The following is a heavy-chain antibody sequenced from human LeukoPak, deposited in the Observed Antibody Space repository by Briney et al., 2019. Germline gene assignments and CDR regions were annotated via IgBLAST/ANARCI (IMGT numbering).Heavy chain of an antibody. V-gene: IGHV4-34*01. CDR3: ARGDSQEMATIIGFDY. CDR1: GGSFSGYY. Sequence: SETLSLTCAVYGGSFSGYYWSWIRQPPGKGLEWIGEINHSGSTNYNPSLKSRVTISVDTSKNQFSLKLSSVTAADTAVYYCARGDSQEMATIIGFDYWGQGTLVTVSS. CDR2: INHSGST. J-gene: IGHJ4*02. D-gene: IGHD5-24*01.